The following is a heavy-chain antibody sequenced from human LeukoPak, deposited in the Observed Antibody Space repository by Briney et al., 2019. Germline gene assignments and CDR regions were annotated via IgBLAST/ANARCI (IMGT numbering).Heavy chain of an antibody. Sequence: PGGSLRLSCAASGFTFNSYAMSWVRQAPGKGLEWVSGISGSGGSTNYADSVKGRFTISRDNSKNTLYLQMNSLRAEDTAVYYCAKDSRYSGNHKALDIWGQGTMVTVSS. V-gene: IGHV3-23*01. CDR2: ISGSGGST. D-gene: IGHD1-26*01. CDR1: GFTFNSYA. J-gene: IGHJ3*02. CDR3: AKDSRYSGNHKALDI.